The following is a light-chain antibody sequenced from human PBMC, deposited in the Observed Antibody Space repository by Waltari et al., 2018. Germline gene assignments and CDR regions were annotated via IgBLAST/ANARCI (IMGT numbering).Light chain of an antibody. CDR2: DVS. CDR1: SSDVGGYNY. CDR3: SSYTSSSTVV. Sequence: QSALTQPASVSGSPGQSITISCTGTSSDVGGYNYVSWYQQHPGKAPKLMIYDVSKRPSGVSNRCSGSNSGNTASLTISGRQAEDEADYYCSSYTSSSTVVFGGGTKLTVL. V-gene: IGLV2-14*01. J-gene: IGLJ2*01.